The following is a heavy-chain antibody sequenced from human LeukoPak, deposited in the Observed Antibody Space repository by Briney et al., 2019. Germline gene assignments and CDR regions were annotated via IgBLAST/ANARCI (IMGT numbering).Heavy chain of an antibody. D-gene: IGHD6-6*01. CDR2: ISSGTNYI. J-gene: IGHJ4*02. Sequence: TGGSLSLPCAVSGFNFSVYNMHWARESTEKGLGGVSSISSGTNYIYYVASGRGRSILSGDNAKNSLYLQMNSLRAEDTAVYYWARWPYSSSYYFDYWGQGTLVTVSS. V-gene: IGHV3-21*01. CDR1: GFNFSVYN. CDR3: ARWPYSSSYYFDY.